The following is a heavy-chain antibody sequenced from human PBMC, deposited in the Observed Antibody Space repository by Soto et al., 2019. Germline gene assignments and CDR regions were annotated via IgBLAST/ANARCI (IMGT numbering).Heavy chain of an antibody. CDR2: IYYSGST. CDR1: EAYIINSDDY. D-gene: IGHD1-1*01. Sequence: SEPHSVTCTVSEAYIINSDDYWSWIRQPPGKGLEWIGYIYYSGSTYYNPSLKSRVTISVDTSKNQFSLKLSSVTAADTAVYYCARGRGHDAETAWGQGTLVTVSS. J-gene: IGHJ5*02. CDR3: ARGRGHDAETA. V-gene: IGHV4-30-4*01.